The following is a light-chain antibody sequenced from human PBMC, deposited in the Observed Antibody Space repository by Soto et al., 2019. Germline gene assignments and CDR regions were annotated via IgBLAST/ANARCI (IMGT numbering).Light chain of an antibody. V-gene: IGKV1-33*01. J-gene: IGKJ3*01. CDR3: QQYDSLPLS. CDR2: DAS. CDR1: QDISNY. Sequence: DIQMTQSPSSLSASVGDRVIISCQASQDISNYLNWYQQKPGKAPNLLISDASKLEAGVPSRFNGRGSGTEFTVTISSLQPEDIATYYCQQYDSLPLSFGPGTKVDI.